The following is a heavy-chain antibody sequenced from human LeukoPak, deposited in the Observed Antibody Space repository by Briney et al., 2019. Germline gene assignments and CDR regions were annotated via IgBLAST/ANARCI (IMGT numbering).Heavy chain of an antibody. V-gene: IGHV4-38-2*01. D-gene: IGHD1-1*01. CDR2: ISHSGDT. Sequence: SETLSLTCDVSGFSITSGDYWGWIRQSPGRGLGWIGSISHSGDTYYIPSLRSRVTMSLDTSRNQFSLDLRSVSAADTAVYFCARVGPLAVGTGKRVYSFDYWGQGTLVTVSS. CDR3: ARVGPLAVGTGKRVYSFDY. J-gene: IGHJ4*02. CDR1: GFSITSGDY.